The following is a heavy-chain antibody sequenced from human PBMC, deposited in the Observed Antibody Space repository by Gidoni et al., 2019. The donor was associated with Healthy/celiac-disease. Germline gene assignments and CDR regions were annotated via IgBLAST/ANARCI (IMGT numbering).Heavy chain of an antibody. D-gene: IGHD1-1*01. CDR1: GGSFSGYY. J-gene: IGHJ6*03. V-gene: IGHV4-34*01. CDR2: INHSGST. CDR3: ARNWKSWYYYYYMDV. Sequence: QVQLQQWGAGQLTPEETLSITCAVYGGSFSGYYRGWNSQPPGKGLEWIEEINHSGSTNYNPSLKSRVTISVDTSKNQFSLKLSSVTAADTAVYYCARNWKSWYYYYYMDVWGKGTTVTVSS.